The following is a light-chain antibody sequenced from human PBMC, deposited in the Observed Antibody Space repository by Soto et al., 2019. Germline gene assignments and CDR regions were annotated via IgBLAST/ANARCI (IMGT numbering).Light chain of an antibody. J-gene: IGKJ1*01. CDR3: QQYGSSPGT. V-gene: IGKV3-20*01. CDR2: GAS. Sequence: EIVLTQSPGTLSLSPGERATLSCRASQSVSSSYLAWYQQKPGQAPRLLIYGASSRATGIPGRFSGSGSGTDFTLTISRLEPEDFAVYYCQQYGSSPGTFSQGTKVDIK. CDR1: QSVSSSY.